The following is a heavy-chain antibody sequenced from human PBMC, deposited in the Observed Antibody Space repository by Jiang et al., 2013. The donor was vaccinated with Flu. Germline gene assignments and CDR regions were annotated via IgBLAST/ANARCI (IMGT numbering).Heavy chain of an antibody. V-gene: IGHV4-31*03. Sequence: GLVKPSQTLSLTCTVSGGSITSGGYYWSWIRQHPGKGLEWIGYIYYSGGTNYNPSLKSRVTISVDMSKNHFSLKLSSVTAADTAVYYCARGDYGAYFDYWGQGTLVTVSS. CDR2: IYYSGGT. D-gene: IGHD4-17*01. J-gene: IGHJ4*02. CDR1: GGSITSGGYY. CDR3: ARGDYGAYFDY.